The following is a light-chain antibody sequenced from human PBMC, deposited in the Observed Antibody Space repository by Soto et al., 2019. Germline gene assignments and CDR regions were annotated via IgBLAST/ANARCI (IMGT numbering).Light chain of an antibody. Sequence: SYELTQPPSESVAPGQTARITCGGINIGSQSVHWYQQKPGQAPVLVLYDDRGRPSGIPERFSGSKSGNTATLTISRVAAGDEADYYCQVWDSSRDQGLFGTGTKLTVL. V-gene: IGLV3-21*02. J-gene: IGLJ1*01. CDR1: NIGSQS. CDR2: DDR. CDR3: QVWDSSRDQGL.